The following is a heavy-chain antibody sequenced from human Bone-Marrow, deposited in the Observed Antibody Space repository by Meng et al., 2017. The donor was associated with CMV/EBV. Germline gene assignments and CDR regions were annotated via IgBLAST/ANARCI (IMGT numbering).Heavy chain of an antibody. J-gene: IGHJ4*02. CDR1: GFTFSTHA. CDR3: AKDRGTTVVIGPFDY. Sequence: GESLKISCVGSGFTFSTHAMSWVRQAPGKGLEWVAVIDSGGSSTYYAGSVKGRFTISRDNSKNTLYLQMNSLRAEDTAVYYCAKDRGTTVVIGPFDYWGQGTLVTVSS. CDR2: IDSGGSST. D-gene: IGHD4-23*01. V-gene: IGHV3-23*03.